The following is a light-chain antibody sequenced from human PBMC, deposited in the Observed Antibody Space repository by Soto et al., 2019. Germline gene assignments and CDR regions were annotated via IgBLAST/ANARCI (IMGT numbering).Light chain of an antibody. CDR2: AAS. Sequence: DIRMTQSPSSVSAPVEDRVTITCRASQGVGSWLAWYQQKPGKAPKLLIFAASSLQSGVPSRFSGSGSGTDFTLTISSLQPEDVASYYCQQANSFPWTFGQGTKVEIK. J-gene: IGKJ1*01. CDR1: QGVGSW. V-gene: IGKV1-12*01. CDR3: QQANSFPWT.